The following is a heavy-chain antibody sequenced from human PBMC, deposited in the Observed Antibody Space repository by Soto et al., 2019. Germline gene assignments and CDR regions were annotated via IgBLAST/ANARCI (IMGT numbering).Heavy chain of an antibody. CDR1: GGTFSSYA. CDR3: AREYYYDSSGYYPTLGYYGMDV. J-gene: IGHJ6*02. D-gene: IGHD3-22*01. Sequence: SVKVSCKASGGTFSSYAISWVRQAPGQGLEWMGGIIPIFGTANYAQKFQGRVTITADESTSTAYMELSSLRSEDTAVYYCAREYYYDSSGYYPTLGYYGMDVWGQGTTVTVS. V-gene: IGHV1-69*13. CDR2: IIPIFGTA.